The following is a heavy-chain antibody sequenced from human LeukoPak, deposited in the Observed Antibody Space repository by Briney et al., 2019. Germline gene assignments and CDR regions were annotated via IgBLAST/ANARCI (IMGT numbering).Heavy chain of an antibody. D-gene: IGHD5-18*01. CDR1: GFTVSSNY. CDR3: ARERYSYARQDFHRDY. J-gene: IGHJ4*02. Sequence: GGSLRLSCAASGFTVSSNYMSWVRQAPGKGLEWVSVIYSGGSTYYADSVKGRFTISRDNSKNTLYLQMNSLRAEDTAVYYCARERYSYARQDFHRDYWGQGTLVTVSS. V-gene: IGHV3-53*01. CDR2: IYSGGST.